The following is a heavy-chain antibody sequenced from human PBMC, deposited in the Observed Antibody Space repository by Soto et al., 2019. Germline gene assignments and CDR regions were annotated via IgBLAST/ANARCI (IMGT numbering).Heavy chain of an antibody. CDR3: VRTFDYYGMDV. CDR1: NYSISSGYY. CDR2: IYHSGSK. J-gene: IGHJ6*02. Sequence: SETLSLTCAVSNYSISSGYYWGWVRQPPGKGLEWIGSIYHSGSKYYNPSLKSRVTIPVDTSKNRFSLKLSSVTAADTAVYFCVRTFDYYGMDVWGQGTTVTV. V-gene: IGHV4-38-2*01.